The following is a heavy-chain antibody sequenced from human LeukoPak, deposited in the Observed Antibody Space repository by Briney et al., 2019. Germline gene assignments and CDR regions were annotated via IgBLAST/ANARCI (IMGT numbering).Heavy chain of an antibody. CDR1: GFTFSGYW. V-gene: IGHV3-33*08. D-gene: IGHD4-17*01. CDR3: ARLDGDYRMDV. Sequence: GRSLRLSCAASGFTFSGYWMTWVRQAPGKGLEWVSLIWFDGSKTYYADSVKGRFTISRDNFRNTLYLQMNSLRAEDTAVYYCARLDGDYRMDVWGQGTTVTVSS. CDR2: IWFDGSKT. J-gene: IGHJ6*02.